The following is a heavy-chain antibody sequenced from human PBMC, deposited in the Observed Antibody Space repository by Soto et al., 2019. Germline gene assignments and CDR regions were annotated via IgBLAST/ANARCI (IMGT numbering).Heavy chain of an antibody. CDR3: ANGPGPMWSSGQRRYFDL. D-gene: IGHD3-22*01. V-gene: IGHV3-23*01. Sequence: EVQLLESGGGLVQPGGSLRLSCAASGFTFSSYAMSWVRQAPGKGLEWVSAISGSGGSTYYADSVKGRFTISRDNSNNTLYLQMNSLRAEDTAVYYCANGPGPMWSSGQRRYFDLWGRGTLVTVSS. J-gene: IGHJ2*01. CDR1: GFTFSSYA. CDR2: ISGSGGST.